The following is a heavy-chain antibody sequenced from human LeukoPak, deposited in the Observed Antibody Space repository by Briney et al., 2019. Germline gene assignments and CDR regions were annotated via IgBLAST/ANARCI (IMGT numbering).Heavy chain of an antibody. CDR3: TRDREVSSGWYVAFDY. J-gene: IGHJ4*02. CDR2: IRSKAYGGTT. D-gene: IGHD6-19*01. CDR1: GFTFGDYA. V-gene: IGHV3-49*03. Sequence: GGSLRLSCTASGFTFGDYAMSWFRQAPGKGLEWVGFIRSKAYGGTTEYAASVKGRFTISRDDSKSIAYLQMNSLKTEDTAVYYCTRDREVSSGWYVAFDYWGQGTLVTVSS.